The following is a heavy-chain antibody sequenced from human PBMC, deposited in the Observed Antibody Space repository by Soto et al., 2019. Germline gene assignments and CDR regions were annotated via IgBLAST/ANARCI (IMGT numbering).Heavy chain of an antibody. V-gene: IGHV1-2*04. Sequence: ASVKVSCKASGGTFSSYAISWVRQAPGQGLEWMGGIIPIFGNTGYAQKFQGWVTMTRDTSISTAYMELSRLRSDDTAVYYCALRSSGYSPFDYWGQGTLVTVSS. J-gene: IGHJ4*02. CDR1: GGTFSSYA. CDR2: IIPIFGNT. CDR3: ALRSSGYSPFDY. D-gene: IGHD3-22*01.